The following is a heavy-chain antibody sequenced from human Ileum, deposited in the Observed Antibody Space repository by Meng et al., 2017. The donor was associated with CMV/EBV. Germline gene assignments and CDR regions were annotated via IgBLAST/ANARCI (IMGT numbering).Heavy chain of an antibody. J-gene: IGHJ6*02. D-gene: IGHD1-26*01. CDR3: ARFRREGGRYYYYYGMDV. CDR1: GDSVSSDSAA. CDR2: TYYRSKWYN. Sequence: SQTLSLTCAISGDSVSSDSAAWNWIRQSPSRGLELLGRTYYRSKWYNDYAVSVKSRISINLDTSKNQFSLQLTSVTPEDTAVYYCARFRREGGRYYYYYGMDVWGQGTTVTVSS. V-gene: IGHV6-1*01.